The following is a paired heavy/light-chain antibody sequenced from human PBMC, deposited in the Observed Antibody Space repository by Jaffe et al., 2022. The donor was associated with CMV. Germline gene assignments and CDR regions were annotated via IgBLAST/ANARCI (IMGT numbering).Heavy chain of an antibody. D-gene: IGHD5-18*01. CDR3: ARLDTAMLVDSSFPFKDV. V-gene: IGHV4-39*01. CDR1: GGSISSSSSY. Sequence: QLQLQESGPRLVKPSETLSLTCTVSGGSISSSSSYWAWIRQPPGKGLQWIGTVFYRGDTSYNPSLKTRVTISIDTSKNQFSLILNSVTATDTAVYFCARLDTAMLVDSSFPFKDVWGKGTTVTVSS. CDR2: VFYRGDT. J-gene: IGHJ6*04.
Light chain of an antibody. CDR3: QQRFHWPLMT. Sequence: EIVLAQSPATLSLSPGERATLSCRASQSVYTYLAWYQQKPGQAPRLLIYDASRRATGIPARFSGSGSGTDFTLTISSLEPEDFAVYYCQQRFHWPLMTFGPGTKVDIK. J-gene: IGKJ3*01. CDR2: DAS. V-gene: IGKV3-11*01. CDR1: QSVYTY.